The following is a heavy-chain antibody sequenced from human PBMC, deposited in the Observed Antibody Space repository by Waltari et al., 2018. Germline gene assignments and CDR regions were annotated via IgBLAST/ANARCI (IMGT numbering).Heavy chain of an antibody. Sequence: QLQLQESGPGLVKPSETLSLTCSVSGDSITSTSYYWGWIRQPPGKGLEWIGSFSYNANTYYNPPLKSRVTISVDTSKNQFSLQLRSVTAADTAVYYCARPGRVGGGSLMGLDYWGQGTLVTVSS. V-gene: IGHV4-39*01. J-gene: IGHJ4*02. CDR3: ARPGRVGGGSLMGLDY. CDR1: GDSITSTSYY. CDR2: FSYNANT. D-gene: IGHD2-8*01.